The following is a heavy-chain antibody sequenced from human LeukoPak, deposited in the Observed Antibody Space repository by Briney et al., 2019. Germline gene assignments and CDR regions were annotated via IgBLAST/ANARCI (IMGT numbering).Heavy chain of an antibody. CDR2: INPNSGCT. CDR3: ARGWPGMTGRWMENYYGMDV. V-gene: IGHV1-2*04. D-gene: IGHD3-9*01. Sequence: ASVKVSCKASGYTFTGYYMHWVRQAPGQGLEWMGWINPNSGCTNYAQKFQGWVTMTRDTSISTAYMELSRLRSDDTAVYYCARGWPGMTGRWMENYYGMDVWGQGTTVTVSS. CDR1: GYTFTGYY. J-gene: IGHJ6*02.